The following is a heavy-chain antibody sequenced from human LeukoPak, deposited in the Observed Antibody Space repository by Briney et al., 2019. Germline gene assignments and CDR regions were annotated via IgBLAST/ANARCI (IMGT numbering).Heavy chain of an antibody. CDR1: GYTFTGYY. CDR3: ARTNGGYEYN. V-gene: IGHV1-2*02. CDR2: INPNSGGT. J-gene: IGHJ4*02. D-gene: IGHD5-12*01. Sequence: ASVKVSCKASGYTFTGYYMHWVRQAPGQGLEWTGWINPNSGGTNYAQKFQGRVTMTRDTSISTAYMEVSRLKSDDTAVYYCARTNGGYEYNWGQGTRVIVSS.